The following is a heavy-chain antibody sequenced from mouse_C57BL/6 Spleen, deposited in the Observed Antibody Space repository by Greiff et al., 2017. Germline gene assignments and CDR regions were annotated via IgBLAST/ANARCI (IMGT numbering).Heavy chain of an antibody. V-gene: IGHV7-3*01. J-gene: IGHJ2*01. CDR1: GFTFTDYY. CDR3: ARLYDYDGFDY. CDR2: IRNKANGYTT. Sequence: EVKLEESGGGLVQPGGSLSLSCAASGFTFTDYYMSWVRQPPGKALEWLGFIRNKANGYTTEYSASVKGRFTISRDNSQSILYLQMNALRAEDSATYYCARLYDYDGFDYWGQGTTLTVSS. D-gene: IGHD2-4*01.